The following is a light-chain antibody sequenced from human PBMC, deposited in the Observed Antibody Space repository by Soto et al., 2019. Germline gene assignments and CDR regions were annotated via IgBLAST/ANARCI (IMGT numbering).Light chain of an antibody. V-gene: IGKV1-5*03. CDR3: QQYSSYSWT. CDR2: KAS. CDR1: QTISSW. Sequence: DIQMTQSPSTLSGSVGDRVTITCRASQTISSWLAWYQQKPGKAPKLLIYKASTLKSGVPSRFSGSGSGTEFTLTISSLQPDDSATYYCQQYSSYSWTFGQGTKV. J-gene: IGKJ1*01.